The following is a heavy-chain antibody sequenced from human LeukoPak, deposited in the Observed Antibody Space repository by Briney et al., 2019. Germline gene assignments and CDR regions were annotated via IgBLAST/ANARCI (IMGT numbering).Heavy chain of an antibody. CDR3: AKDHKGGDCLDY. J-gene: IGHJ4*02. Sequence: GGSLRLSCAASGFTFSSYAMHWVRQAPGKGLEYVSAISSNGGSTSYANSVKGRFTISRDNSKNTLYLQMGSLRAEDMAVYYCAKDHKGGDCLDYWGQGTLVTVSS. D-gene: IGHD2-21*02. CDR2: ISSNGGST. V-gene: IGHV3-64*01. CDR1: GFTFSSYA.